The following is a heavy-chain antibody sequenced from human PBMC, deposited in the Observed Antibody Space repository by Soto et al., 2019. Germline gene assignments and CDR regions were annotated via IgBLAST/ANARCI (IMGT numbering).Heavy chain of an antibody. J-gene: IGHJ4*02. V-gene: IGHV3-9*01. CDR2: ISWNSGSI. CDR1: GFTFDDYA. CDR3: AKGPGLRAVDY. Sequence: GGSLRLSCAASGFTFDDYAMHWVRQAPGKGLEWVSGISWNSGSIGYADSVKGRFTISRDNAKNSLYLQMNSLRAEDTALYYCAKGPGLRAVDYWGQGTLVTVSS. D-gene: IGHD3-16*01.